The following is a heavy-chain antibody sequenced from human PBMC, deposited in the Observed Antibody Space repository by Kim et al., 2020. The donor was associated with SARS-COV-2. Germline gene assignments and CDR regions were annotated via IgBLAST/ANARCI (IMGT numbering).Heavy chain of an antibody. V-gene: IGHV4-59*13. CDR3: ARTSTVTFDY. D-gene: IGHD4-17*01. Sequence: SETLSLTCTVSGGSISSYYWSWIRQPPGKGLEWIGYIYYSGSTNYNPSLKSRVTISVDTSKNQFSLKLSSVTAADTAVYYCARTSTVTFDYWGQGTLVTVSS. CDR2: IYYSGST. CDR1: GGSISSYY. J-gene: IGHJ4*02.